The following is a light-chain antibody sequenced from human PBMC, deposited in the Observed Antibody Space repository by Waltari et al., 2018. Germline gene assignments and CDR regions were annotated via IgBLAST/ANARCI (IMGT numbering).Light chain of an antibody. CDR3: GTWDNNLSAVV. V-gene: IGLV1-51*01. Sequence: QSVLTQPPPVSAAPGQKVTISCFGSSSNIGSNYVSWYQQLPGTAPKLLIYDNNKGPSGIPDRFSGAKSGTSATLDITGLQTGDEADYYCGTWDNNLSAVVFGGGTKLTVL. CDR1: SSNIGSNY. J-gene: IGLJ2*01. CDR2: DNN.